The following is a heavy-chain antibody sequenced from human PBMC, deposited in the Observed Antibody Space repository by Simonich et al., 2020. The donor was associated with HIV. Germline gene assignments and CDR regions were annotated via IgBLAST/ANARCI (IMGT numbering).Heavy chain of an antibody. CDR2: INHSGRT. CDR3: ARLTAGGLGEYFQH. D-gene: IGHD6-13*01. V-gene: IGHV4-34*01. CDR1: GGSFSGYY. Sequence: QVQLQQWGAGLLKPSETLSLTCAVYGGSFSGYYWSWIRQPPGKGLEWIGEINHSGRTNYNTSLKSRVTISVDTSKNQFSLKRSSVTAADTAVYYCARLTAGGLGEYFQHWGQGTLVTVSS. J-gene: IGHJ1*01.